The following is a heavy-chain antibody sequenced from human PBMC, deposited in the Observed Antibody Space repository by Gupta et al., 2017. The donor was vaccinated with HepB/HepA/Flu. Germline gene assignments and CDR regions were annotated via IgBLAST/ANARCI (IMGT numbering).Heavy chain of an antibody. V-gene: IGHV3-9*01. CDR2: SWKSGSI. CDR3: AKDYYDSSGYSPYFDY. D-gene: IGHD3-22*01. J-gene: IGHJ4*02. Sequence: SWKSGSIGYADSVEGRFTISRDNAKNSLYLQMNSLRAEDTALYYCAKDYYDSSGYSPYFDYWGQGTPVTVSS.